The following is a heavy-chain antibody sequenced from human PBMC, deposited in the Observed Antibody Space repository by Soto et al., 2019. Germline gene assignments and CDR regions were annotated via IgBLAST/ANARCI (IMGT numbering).Heavy chain of an antibody. Sequence: EVQLVESGGGLVQPGRSLRLSCAASGFTFDDYAMHWVRQAPGKGLEWVAVISWNSGSIGYADSVKGRFTISRDNAKNSLYLQMNSLRAEDTALYYCAKDSDSSGYCYVLGGADYWGQGTLVTVSS. CDR1: GFTFDDYA. V-gene: IGHV3-9*01. CDR3: AKDSDSSGYCYVLGGADY. D-gene: IGHD3-22*01. CDR2: ISWNSGSI. J-gene: IGHJ4*02.